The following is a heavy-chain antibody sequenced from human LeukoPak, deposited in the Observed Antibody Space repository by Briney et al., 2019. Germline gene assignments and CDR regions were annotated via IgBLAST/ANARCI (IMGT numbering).Heavy chain of an antibody. D-gene: IGHD2/OR15-2a*01. CDR2: IINDGITT. V-gene: IGHV3-74*01. CDR3: AADGEYAFLV. CDR1: GLTFQNTW. Sequence: GGSLRLSCAASGLTFQNTWMHWIRQAPGEGLVWVSRIINDGITTPYADSVKGRFTISRDNAKKTLYLQMNSLRADDTAVYYCAADGEYAFLVWGQGTMVTVSS. J-gene: IGHJ3*01.